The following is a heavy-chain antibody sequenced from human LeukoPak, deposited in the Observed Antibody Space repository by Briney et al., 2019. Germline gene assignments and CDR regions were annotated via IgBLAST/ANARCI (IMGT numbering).Heavy chain of an antibody. D-gene: IGHD3-10*01. Sequence: SETLSLTCTVSGGSISSYYWSWIRQPPGKGLEWSGHIYYSGSTNYNPSLKSRVTISVDTSKNQFSLKLSSVTAADTAVYYCARGPYYYGSGSRNWFDPWGQGTLVTVSS. CDR1: GGSISSYY. V-gene: IGHV4-59*01. J-gene: IGHJ5*02. CDR2: IYYSGST. CDR3: ARGPYYYGSGSRNWFDP.